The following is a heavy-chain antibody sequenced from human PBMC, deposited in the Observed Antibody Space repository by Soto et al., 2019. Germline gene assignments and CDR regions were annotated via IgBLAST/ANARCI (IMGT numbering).Heavy chain of an antibody. CDR3: ASGGYSYGYFAY. D-gene: IGHD5-18*01. CDR2: IWYDGSNK. J-gene: IGHJ4*02. V-gene: IGHV3-33*01. CDR1: GFTFSSYG. Sequence: QVQLVESGGGVVQPGRSLRLSCAASGFTFSSYGMHWVRQAPGKGLEWVAVIWYDGSNKYYADSVKGRFSISRDNSKNTLYLQMNSLRAEDTAVYYCASGGYSYGYFAYWCQGNMVTVSS.